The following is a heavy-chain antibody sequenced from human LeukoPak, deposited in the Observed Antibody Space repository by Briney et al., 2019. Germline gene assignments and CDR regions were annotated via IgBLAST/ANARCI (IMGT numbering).Heavy chain of an antibody. CDR2: IYYSGST. V-gene: IGHV4-31*03. D-gene: IGHD4-17*01. CDR1: GGSISSGGYY. J-gene: IGHJ4*02. Sequence: PSQTLSLTCIVSGGSISSGGYYWSWIRQHPGKGLEWIGYIYYSGSTYYNPSLKSRVTISVDTSKNQFSLKLSSVTAADTAVYYCARGRRGSTVTMGYFDYWGQGTLVTVSS. CDR3: ARGRRGSTVTMGYFDY.